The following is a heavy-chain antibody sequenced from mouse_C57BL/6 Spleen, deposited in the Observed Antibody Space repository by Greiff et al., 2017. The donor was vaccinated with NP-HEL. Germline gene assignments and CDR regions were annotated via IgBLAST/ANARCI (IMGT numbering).Heavy chain of an antibody. D-gene: IGHD4-1*01. CDR3: VRHKLGPYWYFDV. CDR1: GFSFNTYA. V-gene: IGHV10-1*01. Sequence: EVQRVDSGGGLVQPKGSLKLSCAASGFSFNTYAMNWVRQAPGKGLEWVARIRSKSNNYATYYADSVKDRFTISRDDSESMLYLQMNNLKTEDTAMYYCVRHKLGPYWYFDVWGTGTTVTVSS. J-gene: IGHJ1*03. CDR2: IRSKSNNYAT.